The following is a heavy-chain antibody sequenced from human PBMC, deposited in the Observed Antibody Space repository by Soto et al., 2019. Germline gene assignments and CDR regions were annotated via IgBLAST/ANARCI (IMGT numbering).Heavy chain of an antibody. J-gene: IGHJ4*02. D-gene: IGHD2-21*01. CDR3: ARRPHLADNVELDY. V-gene: IGHV1-18*01. Sequence: QVQLVQSGAEVKKPVASVTVSCKASGYTFTNYGINWVRQAPGQGLEWMGWISAYSGHTNYAQKLQDRVTMTTDTSTSTAYMELRSLRSDDTAVYYCARRPHLADNVELDYWGQGTLVTVSS. CDR2: ISAYSGHT. CDR1: GYTFTNYG.